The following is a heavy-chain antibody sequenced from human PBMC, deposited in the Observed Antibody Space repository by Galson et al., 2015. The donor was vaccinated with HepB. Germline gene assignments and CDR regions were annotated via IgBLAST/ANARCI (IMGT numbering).Heavy chain of an antibody. V-gene: IGHV3-48*03. CDR3: TRDDYYSSTDF. Sequence: SLRLSCAASGFRFSSYEMNWVRQAPGKGLEWITYISSDGITKYYADSVRGRITISRDNAKSSVSLQMNSLRLEDTAIYYCTRDDYYSSTDFWGQGTLVTVSS. D-gene: IGHD3-10*01. CDR1: GFRFSSYE. CDR2: ISSDGITK. J-gene: IGHJ4*02.